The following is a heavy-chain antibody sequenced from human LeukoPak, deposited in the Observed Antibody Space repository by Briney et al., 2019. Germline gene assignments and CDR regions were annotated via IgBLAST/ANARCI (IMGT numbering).Heavy chain of an antibody. V-gene: IGHV3-23*01. CDR1: GFTFSSYA. D-gene: IGHD6-13*01. Sequence: PGGSLRLSCAASGFTFSSYAVSWVRQAPGKGLEWVSAISGSGGSTYYADSVKGRFTISRDNSKNTLYLQMNSLRAEDTAVYYCAKGRTGDSSSWYDYWGQGTLVTVSS. J-gene: IGHJ4*02. CDR2: ISGSGGST. CDR3: AKGRTGDSSSWYDY.